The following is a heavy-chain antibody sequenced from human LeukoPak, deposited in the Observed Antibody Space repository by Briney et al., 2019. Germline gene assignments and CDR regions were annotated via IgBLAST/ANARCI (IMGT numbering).Heavy chain of an antibody. D-gene: IGHD3-9*01. CDR2: IRSRAYGGTT. Sequence: GGSLRLSFTASGCTFGDHAMSGFRQAPGKGLEEVGFIRSRAYGGTTEYAASVKGRFTISGDYSKSIAYLQMNSLKTEDTAVYYCTREALAIHYDILTGLGPFDYWGQGTLVTVSS. V-gene: IGHV3-49*03. CDR3: TREALAIHYDILTGLGPFDY. J-gene: IGHJ4*02. CDR1: GCTFGDHA.